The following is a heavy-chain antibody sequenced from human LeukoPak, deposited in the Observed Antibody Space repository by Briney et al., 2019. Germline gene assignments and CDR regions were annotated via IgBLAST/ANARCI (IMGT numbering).Heavy chain of an antibody. CDR3: ARHEWIQLWFFKY. Sequence: PSETLSLTCAVYGGSFSGYYWSWIRQPPGKGLEWIGEINHSGSTNYNPSLKSRVTISVDTSKNQFSLKLSSVTAADTAVYYCARHEWIQLWFFKYWGQGTLVTVSS. CDR2: INHSGST. D-gene: IGHD5-18*01. V-gene: IGHV4-34*01. CDR1: GGSFSGYY. J-gene: IGHJ4*02.